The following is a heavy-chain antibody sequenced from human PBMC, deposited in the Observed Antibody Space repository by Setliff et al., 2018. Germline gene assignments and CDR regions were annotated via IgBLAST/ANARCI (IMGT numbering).Heavy chain of an antibody. CDR3: ASVHMRPLSCEITNEDY. CDR2: ISYDGSNK. J-gene: IGHJ4*02. CDR1: GFTFSSYA. V-gene: IGHV3-30-3*01. Sequence: GESLRLSCAASGFTFSSYAMHWVRQAPGKGLEWVAVISYDGSNKYYADSVKGRFTISRDNSKNTLYLQMNSLRAEDTAVYYCASVHMRPLSCEITNEDYWGQGTLVTVSS. D-gene: IGHD2-21*01.